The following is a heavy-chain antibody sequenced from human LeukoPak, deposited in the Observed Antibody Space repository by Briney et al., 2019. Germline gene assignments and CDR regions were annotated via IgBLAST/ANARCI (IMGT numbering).Heavy chain of an antibody. CDR2: IIPIFGTA. CDR1: GGTFSSYA. D-gene: IGHD1-26*01. Sequence: SVKVSCKASGGTFSSYAISWVRQAPGQGLEWMGGIIPIFGTANYAQKFQGRVTITRDTSASTAYMELNSLRSEDMAVYYCAREGAYIGGSYPFDYWGQGTLVTVSS. J-gene: IGHJ4*02. CDR3: AREGAYIGGSYPFDY. V-gene: IGHV1-69*05.